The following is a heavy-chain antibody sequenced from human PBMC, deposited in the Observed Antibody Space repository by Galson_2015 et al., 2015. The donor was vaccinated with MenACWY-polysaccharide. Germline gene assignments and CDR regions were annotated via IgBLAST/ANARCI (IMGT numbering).Heavy chain of an antibody. J-gene: IGHJ6*02. CDR3: ARREYWGPRYYYYYYGMDV. CDR1: GGSFSGYY. V-gene: IGHV4-34*01. D-gene: IGHD2/OR15-2a*01. CDR2: IYYSGST. Sequence: ETLSLTCAVYGGSFSGYYWSWIRQPPGKGLEWIGSIYYSGSTYYNPSLKSRVTISVDTSKNQFSLKLSSVTAADTAVYYCARREYWGPRYYYYYYGMDVWGQGTTVTVSS.